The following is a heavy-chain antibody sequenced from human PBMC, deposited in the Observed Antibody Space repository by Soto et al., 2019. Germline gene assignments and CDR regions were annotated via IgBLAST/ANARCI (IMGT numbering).Heavy chain of an antibody. CDR3: TGLMSAAHDY. Sequence: EVLLVESGGGMVQPGGSLKLSCAASGFVFKDSSIHWVRQASGKGLEWVGRIRDSAYSYATAYAESVKGRSTISRDDSNNTAYLHMSGLKTEDTAICYCTGLMSAAHDYGGKGTRFTFSS. V-gene: IGHV3-73*01. CDR2: IRDSAYSYAT. D-gene: IGHD3-16*01. J-gene: IGHJ4*02. CDR1: GFVFKDSS.